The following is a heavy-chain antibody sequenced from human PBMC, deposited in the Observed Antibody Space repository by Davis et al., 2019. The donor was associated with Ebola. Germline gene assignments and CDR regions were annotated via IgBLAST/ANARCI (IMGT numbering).Heavy chain of an antibody. Sequence: PGGSLRLSCAASGFTFSSYWMSWVRQAPGKGLEWVANIKQDGSEKYYVDSVKGRFTISRDNAKNSLYLQMNSLRAEDTAVYYCARVGYCSSTSCYDTDYWGQGTLVTVSS. D-gene: IGHD2-2*01. CDR1: GFTFSSYW. CDR3: ARVGYCSSTSCYDTDY. CDR2: IKQDGSEK. J-gene: IGHJ4*02. V-gene: IGHV3-7*01.